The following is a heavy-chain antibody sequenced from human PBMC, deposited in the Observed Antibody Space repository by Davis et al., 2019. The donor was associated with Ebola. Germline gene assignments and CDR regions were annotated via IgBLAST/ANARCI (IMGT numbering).Heavy chain of an antibody. CDR3: AKEGYLVATLPFDT. J-gene: IGHJ4*02. D-gene: IGHD5-12*01. CDR2: ISYDGSNK. V-gene: IGHV3-30-3*02. Sequence: PGGSLRLSCAASGFTFSSYAMYWVRQAPGKGLEWVAVISYDGSNKYYADSVKGRFTSSRDNSKNTLYLQMNSLRVEDTAVYYCAKEGYLVATLPFDTWGQGALVTVSS. CDR1: GFTFSSYA.